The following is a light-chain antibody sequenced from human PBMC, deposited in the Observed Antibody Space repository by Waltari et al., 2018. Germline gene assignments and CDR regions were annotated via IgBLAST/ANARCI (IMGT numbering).Light chain of an antibody. CDR3: CSDAGSSTFVV. CDR1: SSDVGGYNL. V-gene: IGLV2-23*01. J-gene: IGLJ2*01. Sequence: QSALTQPASVSGSPGQSITISCTGTSSDVGGYNLVSWYQQHQGQAPQLMFYEGSKRPSGVSYRFSGAASGNTASLTISGLQADDEADYYCCSDAGSSTFVVFGGGTKPTVL. CDR2: EGS.